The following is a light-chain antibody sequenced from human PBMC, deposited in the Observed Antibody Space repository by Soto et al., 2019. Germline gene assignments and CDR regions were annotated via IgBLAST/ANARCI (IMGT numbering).Light chain of an antibody. CDR3: QQYNNWPPIT. Sequence: EIVLTQSPATLSLSPGERSTLSCRASQTVSSYLLWYQQKRGQAPRLLIYDASNRATGTPARFSGSGSGTEFALTISSLQSEDFAVYYCQQYNNWPPITFGQGTRLEI. J-gene: IGKJ5*01. CDR2: DAS. CDR1: QTVSSY. V-gene: IGKV3-15*01.